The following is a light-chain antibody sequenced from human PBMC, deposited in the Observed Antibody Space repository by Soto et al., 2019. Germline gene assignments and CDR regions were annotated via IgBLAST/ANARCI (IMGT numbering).Light chain of an antibody. CDR3: QSYDSSLSGRYV. CDR2: GNS. V-gene: IGLV1-40*01. Sequence: QPVLTQPPSVSGAPGQRVTISCTGSSSNIGAGYDVHWYQQLPGTAPKLLIYGNSNRPSGVPDRFSGSKSGTSASLAITGLQAEDEADYYCQSYDSSLSGRYVFGTGTKLTVL. J-gene: IGLJ1*01. CDR1: SSNIGAGYD.